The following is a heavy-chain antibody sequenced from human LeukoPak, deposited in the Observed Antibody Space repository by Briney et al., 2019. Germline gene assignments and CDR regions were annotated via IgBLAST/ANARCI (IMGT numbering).Heavy chain of an antibody. V-gene: IGHV2-5*02. D-gene: IGHD4-17*01. CDR3: ARRRTTVTSADAFDV. J-gene: IGHJ3*01. CDR1: GFSLTTSGVG. CDR2: IYWDDDK. Sequence: GSGPTLVKPTQTLTLTCTFSGFSLTTSGVGVGWVRKTPGKALEWLALIYWDDDKRYSPSLKSRLNLTKGTSKNQVVLTMTHMDPLDTATYICARRRTTVTSADAFDVWGQGTVVTVSS.